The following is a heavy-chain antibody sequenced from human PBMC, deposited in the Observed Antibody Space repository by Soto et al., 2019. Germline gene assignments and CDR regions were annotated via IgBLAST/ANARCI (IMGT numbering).Heavy chain of an antibody. V-gene: IGHV1-69*01. CDR3: ARGLSPTNFGVIPPNDAFAN. D-gene: IGHD3-3*01. Sequence: QVQLVQSGAEVRKPGSSVKVSCRASGGTFGRFALAWVRQAPGQGPEWMGVIIPTFGTANYAQKFQDRISISAHVSTSTAYMELSSLISEDTAVYYCARGLSPTNFGVIPPNDAFANWGQGTMVTVSS. J-gene: IGHJ3*02. CDR1: GGTFGRFA. CDR2: IIPTFGTA.